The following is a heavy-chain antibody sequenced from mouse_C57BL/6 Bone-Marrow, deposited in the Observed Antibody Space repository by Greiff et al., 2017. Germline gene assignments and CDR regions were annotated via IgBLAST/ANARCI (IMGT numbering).Heavy chain of an antibody. CDR1: GYEFRSYW. V-gene: IGHV1-80*01. J-gene: IGHJ2*01. Sequence: QVKLQQSGAELVKPGASVKISCKASGYEFRSYWMNWVKQRPGKGLEWIGQIYPGDGATKYNGKFKGKATLTSDKASSTAYMQRSSLTSEDSAVYYCARGGLRDYFDYWGQGTTLTVSS. CDR3: ARGGLRDYFDY. CDR2: IYPGDGAT.